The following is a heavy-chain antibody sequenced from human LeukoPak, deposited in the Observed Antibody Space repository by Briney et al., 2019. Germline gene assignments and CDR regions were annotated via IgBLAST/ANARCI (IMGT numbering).Heavy chain of an antibody. CDR3: ARAGGYLGRTGPQNDY. V-gene: IGHV3-48*01. Sequence: GGSLRLSCAASGFTFSSYRMNWVRQAPGKGLEWVSYISSSSSTIYYADSVKGRFTISRDNAKNSLYLQMNSLRAEDTAVYYCARAGGYLGRTGPQNDYWGQGTLVTVSS. J-gene: IGHJ4*02. CDR2: ISSSSSTI. CDR1: GFTFSSYR. D-gene: IGHD5-12*01.